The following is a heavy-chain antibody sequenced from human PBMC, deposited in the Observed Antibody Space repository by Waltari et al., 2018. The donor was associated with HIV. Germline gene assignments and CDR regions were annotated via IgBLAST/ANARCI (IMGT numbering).Heavy chain of an antibody. V-gene: IGHV3-49*04. J-gene: IGHJ4*02. CDR3: ADQTNFHY. Sequence: EAQMVESGGGLVQPGRSLTLYCTASGFTFGDYAMSWVRQAPGKGLEWIGFIRSKAYGGTTEYAASVKGRFIISRDDSKGIAFLQMNSLIIEDTAVYYCADQTNFHYWGQGTLVTVSS. D-gene: IGHD2-2*01. CDR1: GFTFGDYA. CDR2: IRSKAYGGTT.